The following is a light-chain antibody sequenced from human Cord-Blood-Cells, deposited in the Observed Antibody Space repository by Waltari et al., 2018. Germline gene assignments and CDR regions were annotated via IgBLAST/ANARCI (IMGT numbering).Light chain of an antibody. CDR3: QQYYSTWT. CDR1: QSVLYSSNNKNY. Sequence: DIVMTQSPDSLAVSLGERATINCKSSQSVLYSSNNKNYLAWYQQKPGQPPKLLIYRASTRESGVPDRFSGSGSGTDFTLTISSLQAEDVAVYYCQQYYSTWTFGQGTKVEI. V-gene: IGKV4-1*01. CDR2: RAS. J-gene: IGKJ1*01.